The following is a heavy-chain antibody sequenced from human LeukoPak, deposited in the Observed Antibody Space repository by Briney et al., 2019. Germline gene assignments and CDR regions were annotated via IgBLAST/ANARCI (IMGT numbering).Heavy chain of an antibody. CDR3: ARDPDYGDFDDAFDI. CDR1: GFTFSSYS. CDR2: ISTSSSTI. Sequence: QSGGSLRLSCAASGFTFSSYSMNWVRQAPGKGLAWLSYISTSSSTIYYADSVKGRFTISRDNAKNSLYLQMNSLRAEDTAVYYCARDPDYGDFDDAFDIWGQGTMVTVSS. D-gene: IGHD4-17*01. V-gene: IGHV3-48*01. J-gene: IGHJ3*02.